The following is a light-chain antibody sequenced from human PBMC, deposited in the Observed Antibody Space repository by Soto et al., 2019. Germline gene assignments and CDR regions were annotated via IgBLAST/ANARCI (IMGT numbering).Light chain of an antibody. CDR1: QSLLHSNGYNY. CDR3: MQALHTPWT. J-gene: IGKJ1*01. V-gene: IGKV2-28*01. CDR2: LGS. Sequence: DIVMTQSPLSLPVTPGEPASISCRSSQSLLHSNGYNYLDWYLQKPGQSPQLLIYLGSNRSSGVPDRVSGSGSGTDFTLKISRVEAEDVGVYYCMQALHTPWTFGQGTKVESK.